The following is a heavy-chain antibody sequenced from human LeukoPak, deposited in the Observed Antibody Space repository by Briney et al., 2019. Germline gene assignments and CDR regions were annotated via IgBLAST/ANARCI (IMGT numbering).Heavy chain of an antibody. CDR2: IYSGGST. V-gene: IGHV3-53*01. Sequence: GGSLRLSCAASGFTVSSIYMSWVRQAPGKGLEWVSVIYSGGSTYYADSVKGRFTISRDNSKNTLYLQMNSLRAEDTAVYYCATSSIALAGTVDYWGQGTLVTVSS. D-gene: IGHD6-19*01. J-gene: IGHJ4*02. CDR3: ATSSIALAGTVDY. CDR1: GFTVSSIY.